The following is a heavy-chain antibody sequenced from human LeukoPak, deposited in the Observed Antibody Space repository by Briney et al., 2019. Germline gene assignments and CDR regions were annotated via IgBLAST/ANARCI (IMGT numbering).Heavy chain of an antibody. J-gene: IGHJ4*02. CDR2: IKQDGREK. V-gene: IGHV3-7*01. Sequence: GGSLRLSCAASGFTFSSYWMSWVRQAPGKGLEWVAHIKQDGREKYYVDSVKGRFTISRDNAKNSLYVQMNSLRAEDTAVYYCARGKPYYYDSSGFDYWGQGTLVTVSS. CDR3: ARGKPYYYDSSGFDY. CDR1: GFTFSSYW. D-gene: IGHD3-22*01.